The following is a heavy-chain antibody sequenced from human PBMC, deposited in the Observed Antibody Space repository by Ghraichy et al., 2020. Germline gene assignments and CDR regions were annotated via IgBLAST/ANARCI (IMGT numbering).Heavy chain of an antibody. Sequence: SETLSLTCTVSGDSFNSSSYYWGWIRQPPGKGLEWIGAMLYSGTTYYNPSLKSRIDMSVDTSKSQFSLRLTSVTAADTALYYCASTHRYGIDHWGQGTLVTVSS. CDR1: GDSFNSSSYY. V-gene: IGHV4-39*01. CDR2: MLYSGTT. J-gene: IGHJ4*02. CDR3: ASTHRYGIDH. D-gene: IGHD3-16*01.